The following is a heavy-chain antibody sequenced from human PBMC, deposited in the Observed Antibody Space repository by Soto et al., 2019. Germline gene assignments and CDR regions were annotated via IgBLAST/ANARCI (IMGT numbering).Heavy chain of an antibody. Sequence: EVQLVESGGGLVKPGGSLRLSCAASGFTFSSYSMNWVRQAPGKGLEWLSYIDSSSKTIYYTDSVKGRFIISRDNAKNSLYLQMNSLRDEDTAVYHCARGGVATIFGDSWGQGTLVTVSS. CDR3: ARGGVATIFGDS. D-gene: IGHD5-12*01. CDR1: GFTFSSYS. CDR2: IDSSSKTI. J-gene: IGHJ4*02. V-gene: IGHV3-48*02.